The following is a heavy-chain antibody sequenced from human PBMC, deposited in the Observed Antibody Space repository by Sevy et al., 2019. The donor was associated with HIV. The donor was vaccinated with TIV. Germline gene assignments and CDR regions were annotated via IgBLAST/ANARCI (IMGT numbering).Heavy chain of an antibody. D-gene: IGHD6-13*01. V-gene: IGHV4-59*01. J-gene: IGHJ4*02. CDR1: GGSISNYF. CDR2: INYSGGT. CDR3: ARESIGAVGDFDY. Sequence: SETLSLTCTVSGGSISNYFWSWIRQPPGKGLEWIGYINYSGGTNYNPSLKSGVTISVETSKNQFSLKLSTVTAADTAVYYCARESIGAVGDFDYWGQGTLVTVSS.